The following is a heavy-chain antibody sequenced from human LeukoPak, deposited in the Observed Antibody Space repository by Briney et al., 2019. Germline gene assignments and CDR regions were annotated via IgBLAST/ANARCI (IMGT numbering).Heavy chain of an antibody. Sequence: GASVKVSCKASGGTFSSYAISWVRQAPGQGLEWMGRIIPILGIANYAQKFQGRVTITADKSTSTAYMELSSLRSEDTAVYYCASHSRGRDGYNNNAQTQPSYFDYWGQGTLVTVSS. V-gene: IGHV1-69*04. CDR3: ASHSRGRDGYNNNAQTQPSYFDY. J-gene: IGHJ4*02. CDR2: IIPILGIA. D-gene: IGHD5-24*01. CDR1: GGTFSSYA.